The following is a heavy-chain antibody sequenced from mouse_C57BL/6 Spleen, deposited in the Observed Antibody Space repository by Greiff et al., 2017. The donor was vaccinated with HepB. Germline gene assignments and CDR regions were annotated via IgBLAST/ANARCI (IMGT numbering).Heavy chain of an antibody. Sequence: EVQGVESGPELVKPGASVKIPCKASGYTFTDYNMDWVKQSHGKSLEWIGDINPNNGGTIYNQKFKGKATLTVDKSSSTAYMELRSLTSEDTAVYYCATSNWERGHAMDYWGQGTSVTVSS. V-gene: IGHV1-18*01. CDR2: INPNNGGT. CDR1: GYTFTDYN. J-gene: IGHJ4*01. CDR3: ATSNWERGHAMDY. D-gene: IGHD4-1*01.